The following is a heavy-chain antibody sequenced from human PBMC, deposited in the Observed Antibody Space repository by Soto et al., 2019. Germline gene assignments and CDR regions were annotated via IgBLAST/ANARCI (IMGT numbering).Heavy chain of an antibody. CDR2: VYSSGGT. J-gene: IGHJ5*01. V-gene: IGHV4-4*07. CDR3: ARCRRFSEWFAP. CDR1: GGSMSRYY. D-gene: IGHD3-3*01. Sequence: ETFARTFTGSGGSMSRYYWTWIQQPAGKGLECIVRVYSSGGTHYNPSLKSRGTISLETSKNQFSLRLLSVADAETEVYYCARCRRFSEWFAPWSQVTLVAF.